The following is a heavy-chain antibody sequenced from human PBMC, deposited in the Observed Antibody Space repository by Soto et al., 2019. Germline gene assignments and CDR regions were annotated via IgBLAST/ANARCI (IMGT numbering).Heavy chain of an antibody. Sequence: EVQLVESGGGLVQPGRSLRLSCAASGFTFDDYAIHWVRQAPGRGLEWVAGISWHGASIGYADSVKGRFTIARDNAKYSLHLQMNSLRSEDMDLYYCANLPRYGEGFDCWGQGTLVTVSS. J-gene: IGHJ4*02. D-gene: IGHD2-21*01. CDR2: ISWHGASI. CDR1: GFTFDDYA. CDR3: ANLPRYGEGFDC. V-gene: IGHV3-9*03.